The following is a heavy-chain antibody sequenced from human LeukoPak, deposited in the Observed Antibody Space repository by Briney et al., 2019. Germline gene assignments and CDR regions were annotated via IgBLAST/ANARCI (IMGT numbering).Heavy chain of an antibody. D-gene: IGHD3-3*01. J-gene: IGHJ5*02. V-gene: IGHV4-34*01. CDR2: INHSGST. CDR1: GGSFSGYY. Sequence: SETLSLTCAVYGGSFSGYYWSWIRQPPGKGLEWIGEINHSGSTNYNTSLKSRVTISGDTSKNQFSLKLSSVTAADTAVYYCARGPPITVFGVAPHGVSGWFDPWGQGTLVTVSS. CDR3: ARGPPITVFGVAPHGVSGWFDP.